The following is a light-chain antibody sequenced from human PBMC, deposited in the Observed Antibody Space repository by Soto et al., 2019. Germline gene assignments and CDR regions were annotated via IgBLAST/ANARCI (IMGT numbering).Light chain of an antibody. CDR1: QSVSSN. V-gene: IGKV3-15*01. Sequence: EIVMTQSPATLSVSPGERATLSCRASQSVSSNLAWYQQKPGQAPRLLIYGASTRATGIPARFSGSGSGTEFILTISSLQSEDFAVYYCQQYNNSPYTFGQGTKLEIK. J-gene: IGKJ2*01. CDR2: GAS. CDR3: QQYNNSPYT.